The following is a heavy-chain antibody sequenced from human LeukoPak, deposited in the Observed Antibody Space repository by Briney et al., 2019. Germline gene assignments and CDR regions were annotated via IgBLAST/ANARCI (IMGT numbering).Heavy chain of an antibody. CDR3: ARSPDYGDFDY. V-gene: IGHV3-53*04. J-gene: IGHJ4*02. D-gene: IGHD4-17*01. CDR2: IYSGGNT. Sequence: VGSLRLSCAASGFTFSSYAMSWVRQAPGKGLEWVSLIYSGGNTYYADSVKGRFTISRHNSKNTLYLQMNSLRAEDTAVYYCARSPDYGDFDYWGQGTLVTVSS. CDR1: GFTFSSYA.